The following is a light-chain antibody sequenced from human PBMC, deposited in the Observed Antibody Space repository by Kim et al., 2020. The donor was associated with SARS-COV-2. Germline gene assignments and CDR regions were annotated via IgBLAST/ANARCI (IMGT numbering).Light chain of an antibody. J-gene: IGLJ1*01. Sequence: RVTISCPGSSSNIGAGYDVHWYQQIPGTAPKLLIYGNSNRPSGVPDRFSGSKSGTSASLAITGLQAEDEADYYCQSYDSSLSGYVFGTGTKVTVL. V-gene: IGLV1-40*01. CDR3: QSYDSSLSGYV. CDR2: GNS. CDR1: SSNIGAGYD.